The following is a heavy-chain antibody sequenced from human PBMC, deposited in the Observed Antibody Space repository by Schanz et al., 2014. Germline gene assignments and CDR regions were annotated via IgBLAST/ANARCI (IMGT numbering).Heavy chain of an antibody. J-gene: IGHJ5*02. CDR1: GGTFSTYT. CDR3: ARDRRRYCSTASCLHDNWFDP. V-gene: IGHV1-69*08. D-gene: IGHD2-2*01. CDR2: IIPILGIA. Sequence: QVHLVQSGAEVKKPGSSMKVSCKASGGTFSTYTISWVRQAPGQGLEWMGRIIPILGIANYAQKVQGRVTMTTDTSTGTAYMELRSLRSDDTAVYYCARDRRRYCSTASCLHDNWFDPWGQGTLVIVSS.